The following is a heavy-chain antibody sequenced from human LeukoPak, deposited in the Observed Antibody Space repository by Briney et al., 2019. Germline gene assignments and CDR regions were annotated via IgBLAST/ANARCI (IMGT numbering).Heavy chain of an antibody. CDR2: IKSNGDGGTT. D-gene: IGHD1-26*01. J-gene: IGHJ4*02. CDR1: GFTFSHAW. V-gene: IGHV3-15*01. Sequence: GGSLRLXCAASGFTFSHAWMNWVRQAPGKGLEWVGHIKSNGDGGTTDYAAPVKGRFTISRDDSKTTVHLQMNSLKTEDTAIYYCSGLGWGWGQGTLVTVSS. CDR3: SGLGWG.